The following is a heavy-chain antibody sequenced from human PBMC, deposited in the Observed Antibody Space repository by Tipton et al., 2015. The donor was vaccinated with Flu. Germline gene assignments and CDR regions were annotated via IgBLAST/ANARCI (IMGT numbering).Heavy chain of an antibody. CDR3: ACDVSGEDWYFNL. J-gene: IGHJ2*01. D-gene: IGHD1-26*01. CDR2: IYTGGSA. V-gene: IGHV3-53*04. Sequence: QLVQSGGGLVQPGGSLRLSCAAAGFTVSSSYMSWVRQAPGKGLEWISVIYTGGSAYYADSVEGRFTISRHESKNTLYLQMNSLRPEDTAVYYCACDVSGEDWYFNLWGRGTLVAVSS. CDR1: GFTVSSSY.